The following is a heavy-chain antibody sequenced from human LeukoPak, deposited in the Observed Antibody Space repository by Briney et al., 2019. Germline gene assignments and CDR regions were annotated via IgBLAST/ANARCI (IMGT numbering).Heavy chain of an antibody. CDR2: IKQDGSAE. D-gene: IGHD5-18*01. CDR1: GFTFSTYW. Sequence: PGGSLRLSCAASGFTFSTYWMSWVRQAPGKGLEWVANIKQDGSAEYYVDSVKGRFTISRDNPKKSLYLQMNSLRAEDTAVYYRARGGNSYGPYFDIWGQGTLVTVSS. J-gene: IGHJ4*02. V-gene: IGHV3-7*01. CDR3: ARGGNSYGPYFDI.